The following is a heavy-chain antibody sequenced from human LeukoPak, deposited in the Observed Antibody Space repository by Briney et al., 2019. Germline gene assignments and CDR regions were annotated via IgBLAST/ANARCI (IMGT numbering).Heavy chain of an antibody. J-gene: IGHJ4*02. CDR3: GRGRGNGRPENYFDF. V-gene: IGHV1-8*01. CDR1: GYTFTSYD. Sequence: GASVKVSCKASGYTFTSYDINWVRQATRQGPEWMGWMNPNSGNTGYVQRFQARVTITRNTSISTAYMELNSLRSEDTAVYFCGRGRGNGRPENYFDFGGQRTLVTVSS. CDR2: MNPNSGNT. D-gene: IGHD2-8*01.